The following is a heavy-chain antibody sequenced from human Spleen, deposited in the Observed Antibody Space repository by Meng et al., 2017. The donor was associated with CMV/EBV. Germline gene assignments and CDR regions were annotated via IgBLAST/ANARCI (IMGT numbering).Heavy chain of an antibody. D-gene: IGHD3-10*01. J-gene: IGHJ3*02. Sequence: GESLKISWAASGFTFSSYDMHWVRQAPGKGLEWVSTIDNDGDTYYSGSVKGRFTISREDVKKSFYLQMNSLKAGDTAVYYCARGSSWFGESADAFDIWGQWTMVTVSS. CDR1: GFTFSSYD. V-gene: IGHV3-13*01. CDR2: IDNDGDT. CDR3: ARGSSWFGESADAFDI.